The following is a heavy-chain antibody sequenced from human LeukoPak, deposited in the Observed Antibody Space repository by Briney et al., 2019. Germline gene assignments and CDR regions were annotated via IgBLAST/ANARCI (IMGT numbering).Heavy chain of an antibody. CDR3: ARRPNWNFEYYFDY. J-gene: IGHJ4*02. Sequence: SETLSLTCTLSGGSISNSAYYWGWIRQPPGKGLEWIGSIYYSRNTYYNPSLKSRVIIPVDTSKNQFSLKLSSVTAADTAVYYCARRPNWNFEYYFDYWGQGTLVTVSS. D-gene: IGHD1-7*01. CDR1: GGSISNSAYY. V-gene: IGHV4-39*01. CDR2: IYYSRNT.